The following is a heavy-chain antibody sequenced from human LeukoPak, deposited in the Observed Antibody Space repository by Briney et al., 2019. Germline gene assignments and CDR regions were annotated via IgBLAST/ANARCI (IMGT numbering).Heavy chain of an antibody. Sequence: NSGGSLRLSCAASGFMFSSNWMNWVRQAPGKGLEWVSSISSSSSYIYYADSVKGRFTISRDNAKNSLYLQMNSLRAEDTAVYYCANPIDGYNPSDAFDIWGQGTMVTVSS. V-gene: IGHV3-21*01. D-gene: IGHD5-24*01. CDR1: GFMFSSNW. J-gene: IGHJ3*02. CDR2: ISSSSSYI. CDR3: ANPIDGYNPSDAFDI.